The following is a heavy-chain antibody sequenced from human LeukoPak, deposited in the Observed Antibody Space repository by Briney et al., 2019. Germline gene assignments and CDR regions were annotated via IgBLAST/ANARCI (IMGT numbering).Heavy chain of an antibody. D-gene: IGHD1-14*01. CDR2: ISYDGSNK. CDR1: GFTFSSYG. CDR3: ADRGSLY. Sequence: GGSLRLSCAASGFTFSSYGMHWVRQAPGKGLEWVAVISYDGSNKYYADSVKGRFTISRDNAKNSLYLQMNSLKADDTAVYYCADRGSLYWGQGALVTVSS. V-gene: IGHV3-30*03. J-gene: IGHJ4*02.